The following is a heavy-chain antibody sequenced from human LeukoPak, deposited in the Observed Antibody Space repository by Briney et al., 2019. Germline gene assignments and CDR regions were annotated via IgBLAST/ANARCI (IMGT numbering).Heavy chain of an antibody. CDR2: ISWNSGNI. CDR1: GFTFDDYA. J-gene: IGHJ4*02. D-gene: IGHD2-15*01. CDR3: ARDNTYCSGSRCYDRFDY. Sequence: GGSLRLSCAASGFTFDDYAMHWVRQAPGKGLEWVSGISWNSGNIGYADSVKGRFTISRDNAKNSLYLQMNSLTAEDTAVYYCARDNTYCSGSRCYDRFDYWGQGTLVAVSS. V-gene: IGHV3-9*01.